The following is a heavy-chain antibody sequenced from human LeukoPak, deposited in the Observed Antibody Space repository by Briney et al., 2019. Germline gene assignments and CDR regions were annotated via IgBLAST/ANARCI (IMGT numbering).Heavy chain of an antibody. D-gene: IGHD3-16*02. V-gene: IGHV1-69*13. Sequence: GASVKVSCKASGGTFSSYAISWVRQAPGQGLEWMGGIIPIFGTANYAQKFQGRVTITADESTSTAYMELSSLRSEDTAVYYCARDMASDVWGSYRYRALSDDAFDIWGQGTMVTVSS. CDR2: IIPIFGTA. J-gene: IGHJ3*02. CDR3: ARDMASDVWGSYRYRALSDDAFDI. CDR1: GGTFSSYA.